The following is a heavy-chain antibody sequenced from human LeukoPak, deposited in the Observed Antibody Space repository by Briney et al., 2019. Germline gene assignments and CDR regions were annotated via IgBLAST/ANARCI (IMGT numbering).Heavy chain of an antibody. V-gene: IGHV1-18*01. Sequence: AASVKVSCKASGYTFTSYGISWVRQAPGQGLEWMGWISAYNGNTNYAQKLQGRVTMTTDTSTSTAYMELRSLRSDDTAVYYCASPPHCSGGSCVRCWFDPWGQGTLVTVSS. J-gene: IGHJ5*02. D-gene: IGHD2-15*01. CDR2: ISAYNGNT. CDR3: ASPPHCSGGSCVRCWFDP. CDR1: GYTFTSYG.